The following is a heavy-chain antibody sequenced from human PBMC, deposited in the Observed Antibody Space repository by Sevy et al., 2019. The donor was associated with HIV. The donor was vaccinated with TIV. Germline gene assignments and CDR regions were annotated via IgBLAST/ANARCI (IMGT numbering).Heavy chain of an antibody. CDR1: GFTFSSYA. J-gene: IGHJ3*02. V-gene: IGHV3-23*01. Sequence: GGSLRLSCAASGFTFSSYAMSWVRQAPGKGLEWVSGLSGNGGSTNYADSVKGRFARSRDNSKNTLYLQMNNLSAEDTAIYFCAKYRRWELGDAFDIWGQGTMVTVSS. D-gene: IGHD1-7*01. CDR3: AKYRRWELGDAFDI. CDR2: LSGNGGST.